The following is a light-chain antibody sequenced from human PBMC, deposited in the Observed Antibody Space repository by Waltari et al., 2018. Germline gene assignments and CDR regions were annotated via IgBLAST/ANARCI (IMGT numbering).Light chain of an antibody. Sequence: QSALTQPASVSGSPGQSITISCTGTSSDVGGYNYVSWYQQHPGKAPKLMIYEVSNLPSGVSKRFSGSKSGNTASLTISGLQAEDEADYYCSSYTSSSTVFGGGTKLTVL. CDR3: SSYTSSSTV. V-gene: IGLV2-14*01. CDR2: EVS. CDR1: SSDVGGYNY. J-gene: IGLJ3*02.